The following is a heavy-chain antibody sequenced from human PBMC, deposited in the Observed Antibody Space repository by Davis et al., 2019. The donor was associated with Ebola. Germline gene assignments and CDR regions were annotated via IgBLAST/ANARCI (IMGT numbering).Heavy chain of an antibody. CDR2: INAGNGNT. Sequence: ASVKVSCKASGYTFTSYGISWVRQAPGQGLEWMGWINAGNGNTKYSQKFQGRVTITRDTSASTAYMELSSLRSEDTAVYYCARGLELLYWFDPWGQGTLVTVSS. CDR3: ARGLELLYWFDP. D-gene: IGHD1-7*01. CDR1: GYTFTSYG. V-gene: IGHV1-3*01. J-gene: IGHJ5*02.